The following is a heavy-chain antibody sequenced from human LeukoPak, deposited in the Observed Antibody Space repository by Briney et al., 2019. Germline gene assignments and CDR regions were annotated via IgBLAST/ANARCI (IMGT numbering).Heavy chain of an antibody. V-gene: IGHV4-59*08. D-gene: IGHD2-8*01. CDR2: IYYSGST. CDR1: GGSISSYY. J-gene: IGHJ3*02. CDR3: ARQEDIVLMVYAIGAFDI. Sequence: SETLSLTCTVSGGSISSYYWSWIRQPPGKGLEWVGYIYYSGSTYYNPSLKSRVTISVDTSKNQFSLKLSSVTAADTAVYYCARQEDIVLMVYAIGAFDIWGQGTMVTVSS.